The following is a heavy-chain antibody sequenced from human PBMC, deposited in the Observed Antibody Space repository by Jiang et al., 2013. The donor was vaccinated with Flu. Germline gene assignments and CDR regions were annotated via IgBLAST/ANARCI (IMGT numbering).Heavy chain of an antibody. CDR2: IYYRGSS. V-gene: IGHV4-59*11. D-gene: IGHD3-16*01. CDR1: GGSIGSHY. CDR3: VREEGGSGYFEV. J-gene: IGHJ2*01. Sequence: GPGLVKPSETLSLTCSVSGGSIGSHYWGWIRQTPGKGLEWIGYIYYRGSSHYNPSLQSRVTISVDTSKNRFSLRLNSVTAADTAVYYCVREEGGSGYFEVWGRG.